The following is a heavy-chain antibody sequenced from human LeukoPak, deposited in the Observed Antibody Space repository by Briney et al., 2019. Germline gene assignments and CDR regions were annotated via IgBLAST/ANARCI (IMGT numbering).Heavy chain of an antibody. Sequence: GASVKVSCKASGGTFSSYTISWVRQAPGQGLEWMGRIIPNLGIANYAQKFQGRVTITADKSTSTAYMELSSLRSEDTAVYYCARSKSVAGSFDYWGQGTLVTVSS. CDR1: GGTFSSYT. J-gene: IGHJ4*02. CDR2: IIPNLGIA. CDR3: ARSKSVAGSFDY. D-gene: IGHD6-19*01. V-gene: IGHV1-69*02.